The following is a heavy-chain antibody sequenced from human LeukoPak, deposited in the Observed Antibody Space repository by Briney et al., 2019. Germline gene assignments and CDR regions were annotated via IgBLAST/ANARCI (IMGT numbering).Heavy chain of an antibody. J-gene: IGHJ4*02. CDR3: AREPPVDTAYYFDY. CDR1: GGSFSGYY. Sequence: PSETLSLTCAVYGGSFSGYYWSWIRQPPGKGLEWIGEINHSGSTNYNPSLKSRVTISVATSKNQFSLKLSSVTAADTAVYPCAREPPVDTAYYFDYWGQGTLVTVSS. D-gene: IGHD5-18*01. V-gene: IGHV4-34*01. CDR2: INHSGST.